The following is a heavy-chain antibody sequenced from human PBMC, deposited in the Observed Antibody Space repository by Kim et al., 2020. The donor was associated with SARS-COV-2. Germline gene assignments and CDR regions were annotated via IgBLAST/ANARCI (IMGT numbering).Heavy chain of an antibody. CDR3: ARARKDYDILTGYYNSAFDI. V-gene: IGHV3-48*02. D-gene: IGHD3-9*01. CDR2: ISSSSSTI. CDR1: GFTFSSYS. Sequence: GGSLRLSCAASGFTFSSYSMNWVRQAPGKGLEWVSYISSSSSTIYYADSVKGRFTISRDNAKNSLYLQMNSLRDEDTAVYYCARARKDYDILTGYYNSAFDIWGQGTMVTVSS. J-gene: IGHJ3*02.